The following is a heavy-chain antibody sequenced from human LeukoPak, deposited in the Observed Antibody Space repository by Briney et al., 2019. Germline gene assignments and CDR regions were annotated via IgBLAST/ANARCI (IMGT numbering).Heavy chain of an antibody. CDR3: VRGSLASGVVVYYYYYLDV. CDR1: GFNYSSYT. Sequence: PGGSLRLSCAASGFNYSSYTMNWVRQAPGMGLEWLSYVSASRDITYYADSVKGRFTISRDNAKNSLYLQMNSLSAEDTAVYYCVRGSLASGVVVYYYYYLDVWGKGTTVTVSS. J-gene: IGHJ6*03. CDR2: VSASRDIT. D-gene: IGHD3-3*01. V-gene: IGHV3-48*01.